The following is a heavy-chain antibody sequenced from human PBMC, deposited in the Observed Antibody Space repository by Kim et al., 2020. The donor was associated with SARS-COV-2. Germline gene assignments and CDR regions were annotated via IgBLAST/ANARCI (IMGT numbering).Heavy chain of an antibody. V-gene: IGHV3-30*02. D-gene: IGHD2-8*02. J-gene: IGHJ6*02. Sequence: SVTGRFTISRDNSKNTLYLQMNSLGAEDTAVYYCAKSALGVLVLYGMDVWGQGTTVTVSS. CDR3: AKSALGVLVLYGMDV.